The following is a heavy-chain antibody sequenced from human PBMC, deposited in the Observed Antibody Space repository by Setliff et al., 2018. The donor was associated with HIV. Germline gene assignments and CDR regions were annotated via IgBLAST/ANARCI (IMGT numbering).Heavy chain of an antibody. CDR1: GFTFSSYE. V-gene: IGHV3-48*03. J-gene: IGHJ4*02. Sequence: GGSLRLSCAASGFTFSSYEMTWVRQAPGKGLEWVSYISRSGNTIYYADSVKGRFTISRDNAKNTMYLQMNTLRVEDTAVYYCARDPPGSGFHLDYWGQGTPVTVSS. D-gene: IGHD5-12*01. CDR3: ARDPPGSGFHLDY. CDR2: ISRSGNTI.